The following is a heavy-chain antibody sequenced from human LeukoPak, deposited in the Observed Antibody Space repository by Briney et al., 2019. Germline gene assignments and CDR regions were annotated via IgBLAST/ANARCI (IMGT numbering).Heavy chain of an antibody. J-gene: IGHJ6*02. D-gene: IGHD1-26*01. CDR2: ITASGGNT. CDR1: GFTFSSYA. CDR3: AKYVGQSGSNYYGLDV. V-gene: IGHV3-23*01. Sequence: GGSLRLSCVVSGFTFSSYAMNWGRQAPGKGLGWGSGITASGGNTYYTDSVKGRFTISRDNSKNTLFMQMNSLRDEDTALYYCAKYVGQSGSNYYGLDVWGQGTAVTVSS.